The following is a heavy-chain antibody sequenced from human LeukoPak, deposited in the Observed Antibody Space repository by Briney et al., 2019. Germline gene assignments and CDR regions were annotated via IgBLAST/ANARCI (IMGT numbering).Heavy chain of an antibody. D-gene: IGHD1-26*01. CDR3: ARGLSLVGATNDY. J-gene: IGHJ4*02. CDR1: GGSFSGYY. Sequence: SETLSLTCAVYGGSFSGYYWSWIRQPPGKGLEWTGEINHSGSTNYNPSLKSRVTISVDTSKNQFSLKLSSVTAADTAVYYCARGLSLVGATNDYWGQGTLVTVSS. V-gene: IGHV4-34*01. CDR2: INHSGST.